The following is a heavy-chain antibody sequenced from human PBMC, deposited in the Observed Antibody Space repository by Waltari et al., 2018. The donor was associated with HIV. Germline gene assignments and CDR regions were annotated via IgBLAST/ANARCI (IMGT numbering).Heavy chain of an antibody. Sequence: EVQLVESGGGLVKPGGSLRLSCAASGFTFSNAWMSWVRQAPGKGLEWVGRIKSKTYGGTTDYAAPVKGRFTISRDDSKNTLYLQMNSLKTEDTAVYYCTTVGDIVVVVASPRLLSKGLGGQGTLVTVSS. CDR3: TTVGDIVVVVASPRLLSKGL. D-gene: IGHD2-15*01. CDR1: GFTFSNAW. J-gene: IGHJ4*02. V-gene: IGHV3-15*01. CDR2: IKSKTYGGTT.